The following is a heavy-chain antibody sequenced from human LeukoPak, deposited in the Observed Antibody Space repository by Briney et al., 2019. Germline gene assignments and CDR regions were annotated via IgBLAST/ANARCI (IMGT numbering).Heavy chain of an antibody. J-gene: IGHJ4*02. CDR3: ASGYSSGWHLDY. V-gene: IGHV1-18*01. CDR2: ISAYNGNT. Sequence: ASVKVSCKTSGYTFTSNGISWVRQAPGQGLEWMGWISAYNGNTNYAQKLQGRVTMTTDTSTSTAYMELRSLRSDDTAVYYCASGYSSGWHLDYWGQGTLVTVSS. D-gene: IGHD6-19*01. CDR1: GYTFTSNG.